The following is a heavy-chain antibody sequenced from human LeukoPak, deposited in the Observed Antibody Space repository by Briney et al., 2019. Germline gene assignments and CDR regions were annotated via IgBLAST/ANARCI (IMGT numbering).Heavy chain of an antibody. J-gene: IGHJ4*02. CDR1: GGSISSGGYY. CDR2: INHSGST. D-gene: IGHD3-3*01. Sequence: SETLSLTCAVSGGSISSGGYYWSWIRQPPGKGLEWIGEINHSGSTNYNPSLKSRVTISVDTSKNQFSLKLSSVTAADTAVYYCAREGSPNYDFWSGYLAPFDYWGQGTLVTVSS. V-gene: IGHV4-34*01. CDR3: AREGSPNYDFWSGYLAPFDY.